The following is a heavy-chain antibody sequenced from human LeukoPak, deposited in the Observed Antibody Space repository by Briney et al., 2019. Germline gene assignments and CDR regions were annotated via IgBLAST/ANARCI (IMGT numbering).Heavy chain of an antibody. CDR3: ASSSSPTLNNWFDP. Sequence: PGGSLRLSCAASGFTFSSYWMHWVRQAPGKGLVWVSRINSDGSSTSYADSVKGRFTISRDNAKNTLYLQMNSLRAEDTAVSYCASSSSPTLNNWFDPWGQGTLVTVS. CDR1: GFTFSSYW. D-gene: IGHD6-6*01. V-gene: IGHV3-74*01. J-gene: IGHJ5*02. CDR2: INSDGSST.